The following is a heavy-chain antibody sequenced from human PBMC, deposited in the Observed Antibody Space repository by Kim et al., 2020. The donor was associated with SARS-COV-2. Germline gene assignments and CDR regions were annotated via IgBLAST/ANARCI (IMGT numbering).Heavy chain of an antibody. V-gene: IGHV4-34*01. CDR3: ARSRGPYYYCLPRGKNWF. D-gene: IGHD3-10*01. J-gene: IGHJ5*01. Sequence: SETLSLTCAVYGGSFSGYYWSWIRQPPGKGLEWIGEINHSGSTNYNPSLKSRVTISVDTSKNQFSLKLSSVTAADTAVYYCARSRGPYYYCLPRGKNWF. CDR2: INHSGST. CDR1: GGSFSGYY.